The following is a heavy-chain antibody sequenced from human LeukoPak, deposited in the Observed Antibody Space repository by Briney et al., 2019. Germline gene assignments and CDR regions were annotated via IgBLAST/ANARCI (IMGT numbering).Heavy chain of an antibody. J-gene: IGHJ4*02. CDR2: IYYSGST. D-gene: IGHD3-10*01. V-gene: IGHV4-39*01. CDR1: AGSISSSSYY. CDR3: ATCGGTMVGGVINY. Sequence: ASETLSLTCTVSAGSISSSSYYWGWIRQPPGKGLEWIASIYYSGSTYYNPSLKRRFTISVPTSKNQFSLKLSSVTAADTAVYYCATCGGTMVGGVINYWGQGTLVTVSS.